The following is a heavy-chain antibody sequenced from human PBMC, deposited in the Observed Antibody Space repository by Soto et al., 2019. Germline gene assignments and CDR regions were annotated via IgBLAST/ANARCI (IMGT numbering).Heavy chain of an antibody. D-gene: IGHD2-15*01. J-gene: IGHJ4*02. CDR3: ARRDNYCSGGSCYLPFDY. CDR1: GYSFTSYW. Sequence: GESLKISCKGSGYSFTSYWIGWVRQMPGKCLEWMGIIYPGDSDTRYSPSFQGQVTISADKSISTAYLQWSSLKASDTAMYYCARRDNYCSGGSCYLPFDYWGQGTLVTVS. V-gene: IGHV5-51*01. CDR2: IYPGDSDT.